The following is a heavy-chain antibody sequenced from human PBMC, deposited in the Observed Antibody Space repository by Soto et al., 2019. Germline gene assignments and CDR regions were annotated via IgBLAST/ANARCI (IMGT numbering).Heavy chain of an antibody. J-gene: IGHJ4*02. CDR3: ARDYWAQVDH. Sequence: EVQLVESGGGLVQPGGSLRLSCVASGFTFSEYWMHWVRQAPGKGLVWVSRISSDGTSTNYADSVEGRFTISRDNARNTLYLQVNSLRAEDSAVYYCARDYWAQVDHWVQGTLVTVSS. V-gene: IGHV3-74*01. CDR1: GFTFSEYW. D-gene: IGHD2-8*02. CDR2: ISSDGTST.